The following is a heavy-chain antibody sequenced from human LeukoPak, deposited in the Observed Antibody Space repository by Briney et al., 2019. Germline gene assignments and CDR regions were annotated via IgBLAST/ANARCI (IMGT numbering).Heavy chain of an antibody. CDR2: INHCGST. CDR3: ARSYYDSSGYPY. CDR1: GGSFSGYY. D-gene: IGHD3-22*01. J-gene: IGHJ4*02. Sequence: SETLSLTCAVYGGSFSGYYWSWIRQPPGKGLEWIGEINHCGSTNYNPSLKSRVTISVDTSKNQFSLKLSSVTAADTAVYYCARSYYDSSGYPYWGQGTLVTVSS. V-gene: IGHV4-34*01.